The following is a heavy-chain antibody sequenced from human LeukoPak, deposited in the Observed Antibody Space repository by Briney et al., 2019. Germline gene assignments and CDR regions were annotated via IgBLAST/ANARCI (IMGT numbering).Heavy chain of an antibody. V-gene: IGHV1-18*01. CDR3: AKDVEREWELPSYFDY. CDR2: ISAYNGNT. Sequence: ASVKVSCKASGYTFTSYGISWVRQAPGQGLEWMGWISAYNGNTNYAQKLQGRVTMTTDTSTSTAYMELRSLRSDDTAVYYCAKDVEREWELPSYFDYWGQGTLVTVSS. J-gene: IGHJ4*02. D-gene: IGHD1-26*01. CDR1: GYTFTSYG.